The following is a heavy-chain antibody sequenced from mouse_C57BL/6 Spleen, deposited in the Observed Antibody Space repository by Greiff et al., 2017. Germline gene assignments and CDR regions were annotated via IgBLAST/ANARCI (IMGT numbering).Heavy chain of an antibody. CDR1: GYTFTSYW. V-gene: IGHV1-53*01. J-gene: IGHJ2*01. CDR3: VRSVYYYGPDG. Sequence: QVQLQQPGTELVKPGASVKLSCKASGYTFTSYWMHWVKQRPGQGLEWIGNINPSNGGTNSNEQFKSKATLAVDKPASTAYRQLSSLTSEDSAVYYCVRSVYYYGPDGWGQGTTLTVSS. CDR2: INPSNGGT. D-gene: IGHD1-1*01.